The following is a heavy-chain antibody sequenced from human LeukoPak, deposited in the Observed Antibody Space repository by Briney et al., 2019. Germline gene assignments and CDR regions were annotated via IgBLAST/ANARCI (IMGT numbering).Heavy chain of an antibody. CDR2: ISSSGSTI. J-gene: IGHJ4*02. CDR1: GFTFSSYE. D-gene: IGHD5-12*01. CDR3: ARERGGYSGYAALDY. Sequence: PGGSLRLSCAASGFTFSSYEVDWVRQAPGKGLEWLSYISSSGSTIYYADSLKGRFTISRDNAKNSLYLQMNSLRAEDTAVYYCARERGGYSGYAALDYWGQGTLVTVSS. V-gene: IGHV3-48*03.